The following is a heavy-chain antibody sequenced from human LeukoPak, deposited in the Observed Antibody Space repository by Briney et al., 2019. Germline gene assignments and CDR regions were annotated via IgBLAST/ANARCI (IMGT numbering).Heavy chain of an antibody. CDR3: ATPKNDYGDYNWFDP. CDR1: GYPLPELS. CDR2: FDPEDGET. D-gene: IGHD4-17*01. V-gene: IGHV1-24*01. J-gene: IGHJ5*02. Sequence: ASVKVSCQVSGYPLPELSMHWVRQAPGKGLEWMGGFDPEDGETIYAQKFQGRVTMTEDTPTDTAYMELSSLRSEDTAVYYCATPKNDYGDYNWFDPWGQGTLVTVSS.